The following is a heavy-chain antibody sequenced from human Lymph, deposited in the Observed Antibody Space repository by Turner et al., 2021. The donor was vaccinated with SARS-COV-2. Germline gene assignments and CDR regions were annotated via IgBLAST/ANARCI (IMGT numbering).Heavy chain of an antibody. CDR1: GSIFPGYY. V-gene: IGHV1-2*02. D-gene: IGHD4-17*01. CDR3: ARDTRGDYSYYYDGMDV. CDR2: INPNSGGT. Sequence: QVQLVQSGAEVKRPGASVKVSCKSSGSIFPGYYMHWVRQAPGQGLEWMGWINPNSGGTNYAQKFQGRVTMTRDTSISTAYMEVSRLRSDDTAVYYCARDTRGDYSYYYDGMDVWGQGTTVTVSS. J-gene: IGHJ6*02.